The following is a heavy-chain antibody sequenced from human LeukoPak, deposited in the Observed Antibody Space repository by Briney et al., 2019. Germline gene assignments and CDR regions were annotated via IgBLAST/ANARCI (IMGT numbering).Heavy chain of an antibody. J-gene: IGHJ4*02. CDR2: IYISGST. Sequence: SETLSLTCTVSGGSISSYYWSWIRQPAGKGLEWIGRIYISGSTNYNPSPKSRVTISVDKSKNQFSLKLNSVTAADTAVYYCAAGYTSGGTEGDYWGQGTLVTVSS. CDR1: GGSISSYY. V-gene: IGHV4-4*07. D-gene: IGHD6-19*01. CDR3: AAGYTSGGTEGDY.